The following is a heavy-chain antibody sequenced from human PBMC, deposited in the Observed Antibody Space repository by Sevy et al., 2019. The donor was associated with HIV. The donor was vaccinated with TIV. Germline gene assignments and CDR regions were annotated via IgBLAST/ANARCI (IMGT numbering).Heavy chain of an antibody. Sequence: ASVKVSCKVSGYTLTELSMHWVRQAPGEGLEWMGWFDPEDGETIYAQKFQGRVTMTEDTSTDTAYMELSSLGSDDTAGYYRATTHPIKIVGATRGYYYFMDVWGKGSTVTVSS. D-gene: IGHD1-26*01. CDR2: FDPEDGET. J-gene: IGHJ6*03. V-gene: IGHV1-24*01. CDR3: ATTHPIKIVGATRGYYYFMDV. CDR1: GYTLTELS.